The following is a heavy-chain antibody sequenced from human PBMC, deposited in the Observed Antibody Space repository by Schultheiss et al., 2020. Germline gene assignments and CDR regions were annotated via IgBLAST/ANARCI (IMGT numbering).Heavy chain of an antibody. V-gene: IGHV3-48*04. CDR3: ARASLVAATIHYYYYMDV. J-gene: IGHJ6*03. Sequence: WGSMRLACAASGFTVSSNYMSWVRQAPGKGLEWVSGISWNSGSIDYADSVKGRFTISRDNAKNSLYLQMNSLRAEGTAVYYCARASLVAATIHYYYYMDVWGQGTTVTVSS. CDR1: GFTVSSNY. CDR2: ISWNSGSI. D-gene: IGHD2-15*01.